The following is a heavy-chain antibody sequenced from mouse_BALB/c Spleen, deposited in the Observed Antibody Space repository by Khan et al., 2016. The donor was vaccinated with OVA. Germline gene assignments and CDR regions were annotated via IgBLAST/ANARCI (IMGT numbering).Heavy chain of an antibody. CDR1: GYTFTNYG. J-gene: IGHJ1*01. CDR3: ARGASYWDFDV. Sequence: QIQLVQSGPELTKPGETVKISCKASGYTFTNYGMNWVKQAPGKGLKWMGWINTYTGEPTYTDDFKGRFAFSLDTSASTAYLQINSLKNEDRATYFCARGASYWDFDVWGAGTTVTVSS. CDR2: INTYTGEP. V-gene: IGHV9-1*02.